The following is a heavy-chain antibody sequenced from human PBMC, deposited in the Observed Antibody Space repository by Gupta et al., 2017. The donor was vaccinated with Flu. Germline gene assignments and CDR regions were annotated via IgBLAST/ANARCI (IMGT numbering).Heavy chain of an antibody. CDR1: VGSISSSSYY. Sequence: QLQLQESGPGLVKPSETLSLTCTVSVGSISSSSYYWGWIRQPPGKGLEWIGSIYYSGSTYYNPSLKSRVTISVDTSKNQFSLKLSSVTAADTAVYYCVATTITETQFDYWGQGTLVTVSS. J-gene: IGHJ4*02. CDR2: IYYSGST. V-gene: IGHV4-39*01. CDR3: VATTITETQFDY. D-gene: IGHD4-17*01.